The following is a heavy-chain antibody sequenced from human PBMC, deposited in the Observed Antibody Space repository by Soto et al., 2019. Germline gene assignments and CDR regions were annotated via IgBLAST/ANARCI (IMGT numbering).Heavy chain of an antibody. CDR3: AKEGKYQLLFIAAAGPFDY. D-gene: IGHD2-2*01. CDR1: GFTFSSYA. J-gene: IGHJ4*02. Sequence: PGGSLRLSCAASGFTFSSYAMSWVRQAPGKGLEWVSAISGSGGSTYYADSVKGRFTISRDNSKNTLYLQMNSLRAEDTAVYYCAKEGKYQLLFIAAAGPFDYWGQGTLVTVSS. CDR2: ISGSGGST. V-gene: IGHV3-23*01.